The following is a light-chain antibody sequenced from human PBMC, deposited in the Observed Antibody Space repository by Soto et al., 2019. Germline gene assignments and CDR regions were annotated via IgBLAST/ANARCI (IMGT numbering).Light chain of an antibody. V-gene: IGKV1-5*03. CDR3: QQYKSFWT. Sequence: DIQMTKSPYTLSASVRDRITITCLASQSISSWLAWYQQKPGKAPKLLIYKASSLESGVPSRFSGSGSGTEFTLTISSLQPDDFATYYCQQYKSFWTFGQGTQEDIK. CDR2: KAS. CDR1: QSISSW. J-gene: IGKJ1*01.